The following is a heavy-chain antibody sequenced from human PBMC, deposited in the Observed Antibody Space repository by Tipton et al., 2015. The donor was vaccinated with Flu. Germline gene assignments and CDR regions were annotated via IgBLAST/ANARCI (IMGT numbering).Heavy chain of an antibody. CDR3: AKDRIASKFFYNGMDV. CDR2: ISGDGDNP. J-gene: IGHJ6*02. V-gene: IGHV3-23*01. Sequence: SLRLSCAASGFNFRTHVMSWVRQAPGKGPEWVAVISGDGDNPHYADSVKGRFTISRDNSGNTLFLQMNSLRPEDTATYHCAKDRIASKFFYNGMDVWGQGTKVIVSS. CDR1: GFNFRTHV.